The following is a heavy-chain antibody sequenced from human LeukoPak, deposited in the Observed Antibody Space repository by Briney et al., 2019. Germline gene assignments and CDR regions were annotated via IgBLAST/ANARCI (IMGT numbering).Heavy chain of an antibody. V-gene: IGHV4-39*07. CDR3: ARVNECSSSSCFTSWFDP. Sequence: SETLSLTCTVSDDSITSLNRYWGWIRQPPGKGLEWLGSVGYDGGPYHDPSLTSRVTMSIDSSRNQFSLSLTSVTAADTAVYYCARVNECSSSSCFTSWFDPWGQGTLVTVSS. CDR1: DDSITSLNRY. CDR2: VGYDGGP. J-gene: IGHJ5*02. D-gene: IGHD2-2*02.